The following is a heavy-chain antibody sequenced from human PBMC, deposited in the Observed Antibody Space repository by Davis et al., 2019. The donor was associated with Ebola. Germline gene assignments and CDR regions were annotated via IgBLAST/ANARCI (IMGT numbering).Heavy chain of an antibody. D-gene: IGHD3-3*01. CDR3: AHSGRGSGAPFDS. CDR2: TYWDDDK. CDR1: GFSLSTSAVG. J-gene: IGHJ4*02. Sequence: SGPTLVKPTQTLTLTCSFSGFSLSTSAVGVGWIRQAPGEAPEWLAVTYWDDDKRYSPSMKSRLTIAKETSNNQVVLRVTNMAPEDTGTYYCAHSGRGSGAPFDSWGQGISVTVSS. V-gene: IGHV2-5*02.